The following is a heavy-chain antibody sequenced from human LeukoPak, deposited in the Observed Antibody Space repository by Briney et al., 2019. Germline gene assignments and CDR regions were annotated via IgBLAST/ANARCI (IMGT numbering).Heavy chain of an antibody. CDR1: DDSFSTHY. V-gene: IGHV4-59*08. CDR2: ISYSGST. Sequence: SETLSLTCTVSDDSFSTHYWTWIRQPPGKGLEWIGYISYSGSTNYNPSLKSRVTISVDTSKNQFSLKLSSVTAADTAVYYCARGVEGYRSSTSCLYYYGMDVWGQGTTVTVSS. J-gene: IGHJ6*02. CDR3: ARGVEGYRSSTSCLYYYGMDV. D-gene: IGHD2-2*01.